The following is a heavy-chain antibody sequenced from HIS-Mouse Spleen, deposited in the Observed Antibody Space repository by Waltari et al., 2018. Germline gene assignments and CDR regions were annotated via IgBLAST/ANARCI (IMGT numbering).Heavy chain of an antibody. CDR3: ARSPYYDFWSGYSDNWFDP. CDR2: IYYSGST. V-gene: IGHV4-31*03. D-gene: IGHD3-3*01. Sequence: QVQLQESGPGLVKPSQTLSPPCTVPGGSSRSGGYSCSWMRQPPGTGLEWIGSIYYSGSTYYNPSLKSRVTISVDTSKNQFSLKLSSVTAADTAVYYCARSPYYDFWSGYSDNWFDPWGQGTLVTVSS. CDR1: GGSSRSGGYS. J-gene: IGHJ5*02.